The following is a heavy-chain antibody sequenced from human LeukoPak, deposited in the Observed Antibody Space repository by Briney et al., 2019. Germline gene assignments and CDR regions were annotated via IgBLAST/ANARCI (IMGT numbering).Heavy chain of an antibody. V-gene: IGHV3-30*02. D-gene: IGHD3-16*01. CDR1: GFTFSSYW. J-gene: IGHJ3*02. Sequence: GGSLRLSCAASGFTFSSYWMSWVRQAPGKGLEWVAFIRYDGSNKYYADSVKGRFTISRDNSKNTLYLQMNSLRAEDTAVYYCAKDMGVYVSADAFDIWGQGTMVTVSS. CDR3: AKDMGVYVSADAFDI. CDR2: IRYDGSNK.